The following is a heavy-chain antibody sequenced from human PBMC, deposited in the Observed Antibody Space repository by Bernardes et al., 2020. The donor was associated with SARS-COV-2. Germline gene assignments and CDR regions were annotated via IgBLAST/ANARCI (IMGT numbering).Heavy chain of an antibody. CDR3: ATAPGIAAAVHNWFDP. V-gene: IGHV1-24*01. CDR1: GYTLTELS. Sequence: ASVKVSCKVSGYTLTELSMHWVRQAPGKGLEWMGGFDPEDGETIYAQKFQGRVTMTEDTSTDTAYMELTRLRTEETAVYSCATAPGIAAAVHNWFDPWGQGSLVTVSS. D-gene: IGHD6-13*01. J-gene: IGHJ5*02. CDR2: FDPEDGET.